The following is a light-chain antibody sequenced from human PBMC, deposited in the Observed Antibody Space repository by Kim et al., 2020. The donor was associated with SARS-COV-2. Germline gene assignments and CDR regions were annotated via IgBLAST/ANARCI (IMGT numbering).Light chain of an antibody. V-gene: IGKV3-11*01. CDR1: QSVSSY. Sequence: EIVLTQSPATLSLSPGERATLSCRASQSVSSYLAWYQQKPGQAPRLLIYDASNRATGIPARFSGSGSGTDFTLTISSLEPEDFAVYYWQQRSNWPLVTFGGGTKVDIK. CDR2: DAS. J-gene: IGKJ4*01. CDR3: QQRSNWPLVT.